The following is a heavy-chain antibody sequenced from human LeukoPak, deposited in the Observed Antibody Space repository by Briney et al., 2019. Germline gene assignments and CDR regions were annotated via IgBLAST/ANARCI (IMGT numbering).Heavy chain of an antibody. CDR3: TRGRYNYGFFDY. CDR2: MNHSGSS. J-gene: IGHJ4*02. CDR1: GWPFSGYY. V-gene: IGHV4-34*01. D-gene: IGHD5-18*01. Sequence: SETLSLTCAVYGWPFSGYYWSWIRQPPGKGLEWIGEMNHSGSSNYNSSLKSRVTISVDTSKNQFSLKLTSVTAADMAVYYCTRGRYNYGFFDYWGQGTPVTVSS.